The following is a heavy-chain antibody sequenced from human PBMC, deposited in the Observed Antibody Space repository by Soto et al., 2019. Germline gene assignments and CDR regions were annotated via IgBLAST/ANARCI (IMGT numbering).Heavy chain of an antibody. V-gene: IGHV1-8*01. D-gene: IGHD6-19*01. J-gene: IGHJ4*02. Sequence: QVQLVQSGAEVKKPGASVKVSCKASGYTFTSYDINWVRQATGQGLEWMGWINTNGGNTGYAQEWQGRVTITRNTSISTAYMELSSLRSEDTAVYYCARGQGVAVAVWGQGTLVTVSS. CDR2: INTNGGNT. CDR1: GYTFTSYD. CDR3: ARGQGVAVAV.